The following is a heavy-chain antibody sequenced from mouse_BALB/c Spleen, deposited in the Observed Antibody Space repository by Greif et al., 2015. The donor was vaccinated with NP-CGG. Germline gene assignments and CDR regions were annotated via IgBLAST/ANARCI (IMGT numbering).Heavy chain of an antibody. CDR2: ISCYNGAT. Sequence: LVKTGASVKISCKASGYSFTGYYMHWVKQSHGKSLEWIGYISCYNGATSYNQKFKGKATFTVDTSSSTAYMQFNSLTSEVSAVYYCARGWPYGSTYDAMDYWGQGTSVTVSS. CDR3: ARGWPYGSTYDAMDY. V-gene: IGHV1S34*01. D-gene: IGHD1-1*01. CDR1: GYSFTGYY. J-gene: IGHJ4*01.